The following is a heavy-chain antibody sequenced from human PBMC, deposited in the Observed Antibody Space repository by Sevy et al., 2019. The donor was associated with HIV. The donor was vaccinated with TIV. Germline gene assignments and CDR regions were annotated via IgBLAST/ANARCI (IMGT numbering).Heavy chain of an antibody. D-gene: IGHD5-12*01. V-gene: IGHV3-23*01. CDR1: GFTFSSYA. Sequence: GGSLRLSCAASGFTFSSYAMSWVRQAPGKGLEWVSGISGSGGRPYYADSVKGRFTISRDNSKNILYLPMNSLRAQDTAVYYCAKGYDSGYDRGHASWGQVTLVTVSS. CDR2: ISGSGGRP. CDR3: AKGYDSGYDRGHAS. J-gene: IGHJ5*02.